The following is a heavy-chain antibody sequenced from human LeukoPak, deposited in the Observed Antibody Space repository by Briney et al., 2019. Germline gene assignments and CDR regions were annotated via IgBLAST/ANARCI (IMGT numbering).Heavy chain of an antibody. CDR3: ARGVYENSGPPRFDY. J-gene: IGHJ4*02. CDR2: IYISGNT. Sequence: PSETLSLTCTISGGSISTYYWSWIRQPAGKGLEWTGRIYISGNTNYNPSLKSRVTMSVDTSKNQLSLKLKSVTAADTAVYYCARGVYENSGPPRFDYWGQGILVTVSS. CDR1: GGSISTYY. D-gene: IGHD3-22*01. V-gene: IGHV4-4*07.